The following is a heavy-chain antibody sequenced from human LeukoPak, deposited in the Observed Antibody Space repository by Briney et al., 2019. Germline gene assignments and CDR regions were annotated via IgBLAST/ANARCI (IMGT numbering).Heavy chain of an antibody. D-gene: IGHD5-12*01. CDR1: GFTFSSCA. Sequence: GGSLRLSCAASGFTFSSCAMHWVRQAPGKGLEWVAVISYDGSNKYYADSVEGRFTISRDNSKNTLYLQMNSLRAEDTAVYYCARDMVGIVAAYYFDYWGQGTLVTVSS. CDR3: ARDMVGIVAAYYFDY. CDR2: ISYDGSNK. J-gene: IGHJ4*02. V-gene: IGHV3-30*01.